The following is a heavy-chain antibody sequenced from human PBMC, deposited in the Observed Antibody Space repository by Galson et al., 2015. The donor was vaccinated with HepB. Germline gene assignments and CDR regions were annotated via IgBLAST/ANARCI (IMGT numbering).Heavy chain of an antibody. V-gene: IGHV3-74*01. CDR3: ARGAQQYDAFDI. Sequence: SLRLSCAASGFTFSSYWMHWVRQAPGKGLVWVSRINSDGSSTSYADSVKGRFTISRDNAKNTLYLQMNSLRAEDTAVYYCARGAQQYDAFDIWGQGTLVIVSS. J-gene: IGHJ3*02. D-gene: IGHD6-13*01. CDR2: INSDGSST. CDR1: GFTFSSYW.